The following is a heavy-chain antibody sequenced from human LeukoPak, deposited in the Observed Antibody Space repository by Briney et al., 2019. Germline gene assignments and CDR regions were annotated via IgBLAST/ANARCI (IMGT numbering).Heavy chain of an antibody. CDR2: IYSGGSI. J-gene: IGHJ4*02. D-gene: IGHD2-15*01. CDR3: ARGVSRGRPDFDY. CDR1: GFTVSSNY. Sequence: GGSLRLSCAASGFTVSSNYMSWVRQAPGKGLEWVSVIYSGGSIYYADSVKGRFTISRDNSKNTLYLQMNSLRAEDTAVYYCARGVSRGRPDFDYWGQGTLVTVSS. V-gene: IGHV3-53*01.